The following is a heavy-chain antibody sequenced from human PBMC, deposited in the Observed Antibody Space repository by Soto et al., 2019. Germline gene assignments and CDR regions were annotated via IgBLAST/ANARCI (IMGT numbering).Heavy chain of an antibody. CDR1: GFTFDDYA. D-gene: IGHD5-18*01. J-gene: IGHJ4*02. Sequence: PGGYLRLSCAASGFTFDDYAMHWVRQAPGKGLEWVSLISWDGGSTYYADSVKGRFTISRDNSKNSLYLQMNSLRAEDTALYYCAKGTAMVTPQFDFWGRGTLDTVSA. CDR2: ISWDGGST. CDR3: AKGTAMVTPQFDF. V-gene: IGHV3-43D*04.